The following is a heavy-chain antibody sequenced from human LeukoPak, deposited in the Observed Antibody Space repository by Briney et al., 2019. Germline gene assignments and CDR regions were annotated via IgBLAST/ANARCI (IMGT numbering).Heavy chain of an antibody. CDR1: GYSISSGYY. J-gene: IGHJ5*02. D-gene: IGHD2-15*01. CDR2: IYHSGST. Sequence: SETLSLTCTVSGYSISSGYYWGWIRQPPGKGLEWIGSIYHSGSTYYNPSLKSRVTISVDTSKNQFSLKLSSVTAADTAVYYCARDEASGYCSGGSCYGGFDPWGQGTLVTVSS. CDR3: ARDEASGYCSGGSCYGGFDP. V-gene: IGHV4-38-2*02.